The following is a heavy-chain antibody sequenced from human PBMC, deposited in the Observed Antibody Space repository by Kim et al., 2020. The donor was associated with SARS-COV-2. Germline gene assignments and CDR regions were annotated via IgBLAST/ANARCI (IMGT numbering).Heavy chain of an antibody. Sequence: GGSLRLSCAASGFTFSSYGMHWVRQAPGKGLEWVAVISYDGSNKYYADSVKGRFTISRDNSKNTLYLQMNSLRAEDTAVYYCAKDPQRGVRPEYYFDYWGQGTLVTVSS. CDR1: GFTFSSYG. V-gene: IGHV3-30*18. D-gene: IGHD3-10*01. CDR2: ISYDGSNK. J-gene: IGHJ4*02. CDR3: AKDPQRGVRPEYYFDY.